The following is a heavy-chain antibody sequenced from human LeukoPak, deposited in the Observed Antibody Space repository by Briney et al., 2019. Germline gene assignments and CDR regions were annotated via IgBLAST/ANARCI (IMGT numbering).Heavy chain of an antibody. J-gene: IGHJ6*02. Sequence: SETLSLTCTVSGSSISSYYWSWIRQPPGKGLEWIGYIYYSGSTNYNPSLKSRVTISVDTSKQQFSLKLSSVTAAHTAVYYCARSSGPSWGSYYYGMDVWGQGTTVTVSS. CDR3: ARSSGPSWGSYYYGMDV. V-gene: IGHV4-59*01. CDR2: IYYSGST. D-gene: IGHD3-10*01. CDR1: GSSISSYY.